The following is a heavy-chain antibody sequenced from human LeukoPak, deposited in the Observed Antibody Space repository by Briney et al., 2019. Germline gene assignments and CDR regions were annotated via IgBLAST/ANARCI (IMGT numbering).Heavy chain of an antibody. CDR2: ISAYNGNT. CDR1: GYTFTSYG. V-gene: IGHV1-18*01. Sequence: ASVKVSCKASGYTFTSYGISWVRQAPGQGLEWMGWISAYNGNTNYAQKLKGRVTMTTDTSTSTAYMELRSLRSDDTAVYYCARDREILWFGELLVGDAFDIWRQGTMVTVSS. D-gene: IGHD3-10*01. CDR3: ARDREILWFGELLVGDAFDI. J-gene: IGHJ3*02.